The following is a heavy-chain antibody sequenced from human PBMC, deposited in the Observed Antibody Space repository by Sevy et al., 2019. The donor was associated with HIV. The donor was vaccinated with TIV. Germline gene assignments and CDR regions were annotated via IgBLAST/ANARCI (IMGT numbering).Heavy chain of an antibody. Sequence: GGSLRLSCAASGFTFRNAWMSWVRQAPGKGLEWVGRIKSKTDGGTTDYAAPVKGRFTISRDDSKNTLYLQMNSLKTEDTAVYYCTTDPGRSGGTSYGMDVWGQGTTVTVS. CDR3: TTDPGRSGGTSYGMDV. CDR2: IKSKTDGGTT. D-gene: IGHD2-15*01. V-gene: IGHV3-15*01. J-gene: IGHJ6*02. CDR1: GFTFRNAW.